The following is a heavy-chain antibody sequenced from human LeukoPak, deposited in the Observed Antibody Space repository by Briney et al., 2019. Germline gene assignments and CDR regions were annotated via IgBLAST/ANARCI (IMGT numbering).Heavy chain of an antibody. Sequence: VGSLRLSCAASGFTFSSYEMNWVRQAPGKGLEWVSYVSSSGTTIYYADSVKGRFTISRDNAKNSLYLQMNSLRAEDTAVYYCAIGLFEEQQPYWGQGTLVTVSS. J-gene: IGHJ4*02. CDR2: VSSSGTTI. D-gene: IGHD6-13*01. CDR1: GFTFSSYE. CDR3: AIGLFEEQQPY. V-gene: IGHV3-48*03.